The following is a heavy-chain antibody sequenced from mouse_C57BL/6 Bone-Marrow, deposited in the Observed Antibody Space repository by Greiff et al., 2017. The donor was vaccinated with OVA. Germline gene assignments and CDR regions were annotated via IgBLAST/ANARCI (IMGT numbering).Heavy chain of an antibody. D-gene: IGHD2-3*01. Sequence: EVMLVESGGGLVKPGGSLKLSCAASGFTFSDYGMHWVRQAPEKGLEWVAYIGSGSSTIYYADTVKGRFTISRDNAKNTLFLQMTSLRSEDTAMYYCARHDGYYGFAYWGQGTLVTVSA. J-gene: IGHJ3*01. CDR2: IGSGSSTI. CDR1: GFTFSDYG. CDR3: ARHDGYYGFAY. V-gene: IGHV5-17*01.